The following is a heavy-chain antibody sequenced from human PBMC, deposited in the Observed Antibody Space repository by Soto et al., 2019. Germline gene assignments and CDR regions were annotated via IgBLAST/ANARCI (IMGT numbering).Heavy chain of an antibody. Sequence: SETLSLTCTVSGGSISSGDYYWSWIRQPPGKGLEWIGYIYYSGSTYYNPSLKSRVTISVDTSKNQFSLKLSSVTAADTAVYYCARGISDILTGYYKTLDYWGRGTLVTVYS. CDR1: GGSISSGDYY. V-gene: IGHV4-30-4*01. J-gene: IGHJ4*02. D-gene: IGHD3-9*01. CDR2: IYYSGST. CDR3: ARGISDILTGYYKTLDY.